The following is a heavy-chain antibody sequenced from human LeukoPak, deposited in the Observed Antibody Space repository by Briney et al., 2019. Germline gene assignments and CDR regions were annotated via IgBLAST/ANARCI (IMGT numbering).Heavy chain of an antibody. V-gene: IGHV3-20*04. CDR2: IHWIGHET. J-gene: IGHJ6*03. D-gene: IGHD1-1*01. CDR1: GFNFDDSV. CDR3: ARALAAKLERKKFYYYMDV. Sequence: GGSLRLSCAGSGFNFDDSVLTWVRQTPGKGLEWVSGIHWIGHETDYADAVQGRFTISRDNARNALYLQMNNLRAEDTALYFCARALAAKLERKKFYYYMDVWGKGTSVTVSS.